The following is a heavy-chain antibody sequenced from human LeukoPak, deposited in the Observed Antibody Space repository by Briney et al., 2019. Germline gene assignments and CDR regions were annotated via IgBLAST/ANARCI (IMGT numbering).Heavy chain of an antibody. Sequence: GASVKVSCKASGYTFTGYYMHWVRQAPGQGLEWMGWINTNTGNPTYAQGFTGRFVFSLDTSVSTAYLQISSLKAEDTAVYYCARSYCSSTSCYVGRRFDWFDPWGQGTLVTVSS. CDR1: GYTFTGYY. CDR2: INTNTGNP. V-gene: IGHV7-4-1*02. D-gene: IGHD2-2*01. J-gene: IGHJ5*02. CDR3: ARSYCSSTSCYVGRRFDWFDP.